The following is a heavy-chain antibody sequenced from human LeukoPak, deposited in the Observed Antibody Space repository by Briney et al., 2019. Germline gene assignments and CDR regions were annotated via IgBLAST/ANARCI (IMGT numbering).Heavy chain of an antibody. Sequence: SETLSLTCTVSGGSISSYYWSWIRQPPGKGLEWIGYIYYSGSTNYNPSLKSRVTISVDTSKNQFSLKLSSVTAADTAVYYCARGSSPTSRLQWYYGMDVWGQGTTVTVSS. CDR2: IYYSGST. CDR1: GGSISSYY. D-gene: IGHD5-24*01. J-gene: IGHJ6*02. V-gene: IGHV4-59*01. CDR3: ARGSSPTSRLQWYYGMDV.